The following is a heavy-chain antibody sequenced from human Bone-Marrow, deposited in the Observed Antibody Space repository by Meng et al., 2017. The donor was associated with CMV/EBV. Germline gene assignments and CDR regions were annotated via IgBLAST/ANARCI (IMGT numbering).Heavy chain of an antibody. CDR3: ARGSGCSNTSCYAFDY. CDR1: GFTFSDYY. D-gene: IGHD2-2*01. CDR2: IRSSGSTI. Sequence: GESLKISCAASGFTFSDYYMSWIRQAPGKGLEWVSYIRSSGSTIFYADSVKGRFTISRDNAKNSLYLQMNSLRAEDTAVYYCARGSGCSNTSCYAFDYWGQGTVVTVSS. V-gene: IGHV3-11*04. J-gene: IGHJ4*02.